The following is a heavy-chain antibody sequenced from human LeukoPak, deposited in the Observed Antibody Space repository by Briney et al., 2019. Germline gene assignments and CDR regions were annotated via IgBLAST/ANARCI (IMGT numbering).Heavy chain of an antibody. D-gene: IGHD4-17*01. CDR1: GFTVSSNY. J-gene: IGHJ4*02. V-gene: IGHV3-23*01. CDR3: AKAYGDYGNY. CDR2: ISGSGGST. Sequence: PGGSLRLSCAASGFTVSSNYVSWVRQAPGKGLEWVSAISGSGGSTYYADSVKGRFTISRDNSKNTLYLQMNSLRAEDTAVYYCAKAYGDYGNYWGQGTLVTVSS.